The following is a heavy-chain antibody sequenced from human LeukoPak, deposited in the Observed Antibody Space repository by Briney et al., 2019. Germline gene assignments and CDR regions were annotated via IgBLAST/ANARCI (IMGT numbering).Heavy chain of an antibody. V-gene: IGHV1-8*01. J-gene: IGHJ4*02. CDR1: GYTFTSYD. CDR2: MNPNSGNT. CDR3: ARCVKRGYSYGY. D-gene: IGHD5-18*01. Sequence: ASVKVSCKASGYTFTSYDINWVRQATGQGLEWMGWMNPNSGNTGYAQKFQGRVTMTRNTSVSTACMELSSLRSEDTAAYHCARCVKRGYSYGYWGQGTLVTVSS.